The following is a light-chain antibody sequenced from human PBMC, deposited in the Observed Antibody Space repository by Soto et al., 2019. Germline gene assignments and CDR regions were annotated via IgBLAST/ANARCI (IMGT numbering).Light chain of an antibody. J-gene: IGKJ5*01. CDR1: QGISSY. Sequence: IQLTQSPSSLSASVGDRVTITCRASQGISSYLAWYQQKPGKAPKLLIYAASTLQSGVPSRFSGSGSGTDFTLTISSLQPEDFALYYCQHYQSGHPITFGQGTRLEIK. CDR3: QHYQSGHPIT. CDR2: AAS. V-gene: IGKV1-9*01.